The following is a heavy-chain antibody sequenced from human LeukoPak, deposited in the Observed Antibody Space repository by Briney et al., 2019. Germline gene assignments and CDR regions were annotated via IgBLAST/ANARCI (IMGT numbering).Heavy chain of an antibody. J-gene: IGHJ6*02. CDR3: AKDIDIVVAYGMDV. CDR2: ISYDGTNK. Sequence: GGSLRLSCAASGFTFSSYPMHWVRQAPGKGLEWVAVISYDGTNKWYADSVQGRFTISRDNSKNSLYLQMNSLRTEDTALYYCAKDIDIVVAYGMDVWGQGTTVTVSS. D-gene: IGHD2-21*01. CDR1: GFTFSSYP. V-gene: IGHV3-30-3*01.